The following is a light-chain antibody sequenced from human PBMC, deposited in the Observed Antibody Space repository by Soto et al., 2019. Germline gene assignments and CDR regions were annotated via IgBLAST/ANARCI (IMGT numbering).Light chain of an antibody. J-gene: IGLJ2*01. Sequence: QSVLTQPPSLSAAPGQEVAISCSGGSSNIGNNYVSWYQHLPGTAPKLLIYDNDKRPSGIPDRFSGSKSGTSATLGITGLQTGDEADYYCGTWDSSLSAGVFGGGTKLTVL. CDR3: GTWDSSLSAGV. CDR2: DND. V-gene: IGLV1-51*01. CDR1: SSNIGNNY.